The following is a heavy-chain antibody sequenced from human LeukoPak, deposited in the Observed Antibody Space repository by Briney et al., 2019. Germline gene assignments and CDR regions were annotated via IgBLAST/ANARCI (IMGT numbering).Heavy chain of an antibody. CDR3: ARRGVGATSQFDY. V-gene: IGHV4-59*01. Sequence: SETPSLTCTVSGGSISSYYWSWIRQPPGKGLEWIGYIYYSGSTNYNPSLKSRVTISVDTSKNQFSLKLSSVTAADTAVYYCARRGVGATSQFDYWGQGTLVTVSS. CDR1: GGSISSYY. D-gene: IGHD1-26*01. CDR2: IYYSGST. J-gene: IGHJ4*02.